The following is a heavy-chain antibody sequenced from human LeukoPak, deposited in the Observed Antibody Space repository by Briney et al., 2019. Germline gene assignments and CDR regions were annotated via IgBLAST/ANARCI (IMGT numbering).Heavy chain of an antibody. CDR1: GYTFTGYY. CDR2: INPNSGGT. Sequence: ASVKVSCKASGYTFTGYYMHWVRQAPGQGLEWMGWINPNSGGTNYAQKFQGRVTMTRDTSISTAYMELSSLRSDDTAVYYCARVVGLNEWEPHYWGQGALVTVSS. J-gene: IGHJ4*02. CDR3: ARVVGLNEWEPHY. D-gene: IGHD1-26*01. V-gene: IGHV1-2*02.